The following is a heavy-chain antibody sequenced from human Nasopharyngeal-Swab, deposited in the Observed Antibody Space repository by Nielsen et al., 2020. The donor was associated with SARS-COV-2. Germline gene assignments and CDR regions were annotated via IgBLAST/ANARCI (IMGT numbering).Heavy chain of an antibody. V-gene: IGHV1-18*01. J-gene: IGHJ5*02. CDR2: ISAYNGNT. CDR3: ARDWGYYYGSGSYFLPNNWFDP. D-gene: IGHD3-10*01. Sequence: ERQMPGKGLEWVGWISAYNGNTIYAQKLQGRVTMTTDTSTSTAYMELRSLRSDDTAVYYCARDWGYYYGSGSYFLPNNWFDPWGQGTLVTVSS.